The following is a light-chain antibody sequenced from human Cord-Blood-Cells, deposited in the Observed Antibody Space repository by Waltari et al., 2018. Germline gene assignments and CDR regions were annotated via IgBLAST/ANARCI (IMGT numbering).Light chain of an antibody. Sequence: QSALTQPASVSGSPGPSITISCTGTSSDVGGFNYFSWYQQHPGKAPKLMIYDVSNRPSGVSNRFSGSKSGNTASLTISGLQAEDEADYYCSSYTSSSTLYVFGTGTKVTVL. CDR2: DVS. CDR1: SSDVGGFNY. CDR3: SSYTSSSTLYV. J-gene: IGLJ1*01. V-gene: IGLV2-14*01.